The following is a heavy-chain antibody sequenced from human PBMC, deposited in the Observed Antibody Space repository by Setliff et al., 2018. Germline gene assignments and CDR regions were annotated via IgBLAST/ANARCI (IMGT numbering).Heavy chain of an antibody. Sequence: SETLSLTCTVSGDSISSSTHHWGWIRRSPGKGLEWIGNIYYNGNTNKNPSLKSRVTISVDTSRDQFSLRLSSVTAADTAMYYCARVRVVQGYYEFDYWGQGTLVTVSS. CDR2: IYYNGNT. V-gene: IGHV4-39*07. D-gene: IGHD3-16*01. CDR3: ARVRVVQGYYEFDY. J-gene: IGHJ4*02. CDR1: GDSISSSTHH.